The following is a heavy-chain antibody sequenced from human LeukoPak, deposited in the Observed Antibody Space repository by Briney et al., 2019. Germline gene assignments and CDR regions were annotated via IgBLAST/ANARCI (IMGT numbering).Heavy chain of an antibody. CDR1: GYTFTGYY. CDR3: ARDRSHISPGIRDWFDP. J-gene: IGHJ5*02. V-gene: IGHV1-2*02. Sequence: GASVKVSCKASGYTFTGYYMHWVRQAPGQGLEWMGWINPNSGGTNYQGRVTMTRDTSISTAYMELSRLRSDDTAVYYCARDRSHISPGIRDWFDPWGQGTLVTVSS. D-gene: IGHD3-3*02. CDR2: INPNSGGT.